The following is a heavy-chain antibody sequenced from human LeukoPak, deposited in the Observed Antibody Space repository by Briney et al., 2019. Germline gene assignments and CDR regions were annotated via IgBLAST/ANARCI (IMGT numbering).Heavy chain of an antibody. V-gene: IGHV3-21*01. D-gene: IGHD6-25*01. J-gene: IGHJ4*02. CDR3: ARYSSGWPGYFDY. CDR1: GFTFSSYS. Sequence: PGGSLRLSCAASGFTFSSYSMNWVRQAPGKGLEWVSSISSSSSYIYYADSVKGRFTISRDNAKNSLYLQMNSLRAEDTAVYYCARYSSGWPGYFDYWGQGTLVTVPS. CDR2: ISSSSSYI.